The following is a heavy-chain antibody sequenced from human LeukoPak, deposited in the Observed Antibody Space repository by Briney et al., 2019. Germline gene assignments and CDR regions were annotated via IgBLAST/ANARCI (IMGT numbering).Heavy chain of an antibody. CDR2: IWYDGSNK. CDR1: GFTFSSYG. Sequence: PGRSLRLSCAAAGFTFSSYGMHWVRQAPGKGLEWVAVIWYDGSNKYYADSVKGRFTISRDNSKNTLYLQMNSLRAEDTAVYYCARDTVLDCGGDCYPRGDAFDIWGQGTMVTVSS. J-gene: IGHJ3*02. CDR3: ARDTVLDCGGDCYPRGDAFDI. V-gene: IGHV3-33*01. D-gene: IGHD2-21*02.